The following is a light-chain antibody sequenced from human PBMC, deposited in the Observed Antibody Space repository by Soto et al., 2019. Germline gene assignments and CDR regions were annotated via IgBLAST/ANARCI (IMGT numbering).Light chain of an antibody. V-gene: IGKV3-11*01. CDR3: QQRNIWPPLFT. Sequence: EIVLTQSPATLSLSPGERATLSCRASQSVSTYLAWYQQKPGHAPGLLIYEASNRATGIPARFSGSGSGTDFTLTISSLEPEDFAVYYCQQRNIWPPLFTFGPGTKVDVK. CDR2: EAS. J-gene: IGKJ3*01. CDR1: QSVSTY.